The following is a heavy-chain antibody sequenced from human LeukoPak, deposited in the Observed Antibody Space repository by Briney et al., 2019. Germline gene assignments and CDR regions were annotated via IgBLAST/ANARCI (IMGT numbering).Heavy chain of an antibody. V-gene: IGHV4-59*01. CDR1: GGSISSYY. CDR3: ARVYYSSSYDYWYFDL. D-gene: IGHD6-13*01. Sequence: SETLSLTCTVSGGSISSYYWSWIRQPPGKGLEWIGYIYYSGSTNYNPSLKSRVTISVDTSKNQFSLKLSSVTAAHTAVYYCARVYYSSSYDYWYFDLWGRGTLVTVSS. J-gene: IGHJ2*01. CDR2: IYYSGST.